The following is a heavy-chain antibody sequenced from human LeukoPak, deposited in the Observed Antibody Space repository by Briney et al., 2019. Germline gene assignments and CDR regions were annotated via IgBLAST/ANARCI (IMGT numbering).Heavy chain of an antibody. Sequence: GASVKVSCKASGYTFTGYYIHWVRQAPGQGLEWMGWITPHNGGTNYAQKFQGGVTMTRDTPISTAYMELSRLRSDDTAVYYCARTKNLYPGWFDPWGQGTLVTVSS. CDR3: ARTKNLYPGWFDP. D-gene: IGHD1-14*01. V-gene: IGHV1-2*02. J-gene: IGHJ5*02. CDR1: GYTFTGYY. CDR2: ITPHNGGT.